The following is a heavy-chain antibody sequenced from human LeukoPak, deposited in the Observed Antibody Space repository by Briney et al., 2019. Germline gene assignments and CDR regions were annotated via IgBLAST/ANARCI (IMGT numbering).Heavy chain of an antibody. J-gene: IGHJ3*02. Sequence: ASVKVSCKASGYSFNSQGMNWVRQAPGQGLEWMGWINTDSGNPTYAQGFTGRFVFSLDSSVSTAYLQISNLMPEDTAKYYCAREILRFDICGQGTMVTVSS. V-gene: IGHV7-4-1*02. CDR3: AREILRFDI. CDR1: GYSFNSQG. CDR2: INTDSGNP.